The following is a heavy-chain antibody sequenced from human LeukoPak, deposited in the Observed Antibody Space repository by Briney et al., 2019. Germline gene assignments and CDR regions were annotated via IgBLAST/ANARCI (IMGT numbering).Heavy chain of an antibody. CDR2: IYYSGST. Sequence: PSQTLSLTCTLSGVSISSGDYYWRWIRQPPGKGLEWIGYIYYSGSTYYNPSLKSRVTISVHTSKSQFSLKLSSVTAADTAVYYCVRGFAYGSGIDWFDPWGQGTLASVSS. V-gene: IGHV4-30-4*01. CDR1: GVSISSGDYY. CDR3: VRGFAYGSGIDWFDP. D-gene: IGHD3-10*01. J-gene: IGHJ5*02.